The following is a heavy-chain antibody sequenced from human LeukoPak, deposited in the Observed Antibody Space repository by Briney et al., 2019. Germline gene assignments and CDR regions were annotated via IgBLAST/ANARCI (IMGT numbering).Heavy chain of an antibody. CDR3: ARGTGFYDSSGHYYWGYFDS. CDR1: GGSISSHY. J-gene: IGHJ4*02. CDR2: IYYSRTT. V-gene: IGHV4-59*11. D-gene: IGHD3-22*01. Sequence: SETLSLTCTVSGGSISSHYWSWFRQTPGERPEWIAFIYYSRTTNYNPSLKGRVTISIDSSKNQFSLKLSSVTAADTAIYYCARGTGFYDSSGHYYWGYFDSWGQGTLLPAPS.